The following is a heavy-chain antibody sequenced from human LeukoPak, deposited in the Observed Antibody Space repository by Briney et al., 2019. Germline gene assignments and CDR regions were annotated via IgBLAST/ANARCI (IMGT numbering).Heavy chain of an antibody. CDR1: GYTFTGYY. J-gene: IGHJ4*02. V-gene: IGHV1-2*02. CDR3: ATLRRSGWYIGD. D-gene: IGHD6-19*01. Sequence: ASVKVSCTASGYTFTGYYMHWGRRAPGHGLEGMGWINPYSGGTNYAEKFQGRVTMTRDTSMTTAYMELSSLRSDDTAMYYCATLRRSGWYIGDWGQGTLVTVSS. CDR2: INPYSGGT.